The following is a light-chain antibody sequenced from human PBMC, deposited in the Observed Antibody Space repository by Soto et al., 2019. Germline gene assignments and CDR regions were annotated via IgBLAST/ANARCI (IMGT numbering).Light chain of an antibody. CDR2: GNN. V-gene: IGLV1-44*01. Sequence: QSVLTQPPSASGTPGQRVTISCSGSRSNIGSNSINWYQQLPGTAPKVLIYGNNQRPSGVPDRFSGSKSGTSASLAISGLQSDDEAEYHCAAWDDSLNGWVFGGGTKVTVL. CDR3: AAWDDSLNGWV. CDR1: RSNIGSNS. J-gene: IGLJ3*02.